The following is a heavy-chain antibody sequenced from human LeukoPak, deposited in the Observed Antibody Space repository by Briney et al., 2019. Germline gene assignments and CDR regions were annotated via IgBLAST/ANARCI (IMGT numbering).Heavy chain of an antibody. CDR3: AREGYCSSTSCYEGGYYYYMDV. V-gene: IGHV1-69*13. J-gene: IGHJ6*03. Sequence: SVKVSCKASGYTFTGYYMHWVRQAPGQGLEWMGGIIPIFGTANYAQKFQGRVTITADESTSTAYMELSSLRSEDTAVYYCAREGYCSSTSCYEGGYYYYMDVWGKGTTVTISS. CDR1: GYTFTGYY. CDR2: IIPIFGTA. D-gene: IGHD2-2*01.